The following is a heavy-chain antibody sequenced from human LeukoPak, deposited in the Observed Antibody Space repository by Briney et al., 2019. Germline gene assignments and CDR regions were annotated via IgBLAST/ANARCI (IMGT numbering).Heavy chain of an antibody. CDR2: IDSDGGGT. D-gene: IGHD6-13*01. Sequence: QTGGSLRLSCAASGFTLSNYAMSWVRQAPGKGLEWVSAIDSDGGGTYYADSVKGRFTISRDNSKNTLYLQMNSLRAEDTAVYYCARDEGSSDRVYWGQGTLVTVSS. CDR1: GFTLSNYA. V-gene: IGHV3-23*01. CDR3: ARDEGSSDRVY. J-gene: IGHJ4*02.